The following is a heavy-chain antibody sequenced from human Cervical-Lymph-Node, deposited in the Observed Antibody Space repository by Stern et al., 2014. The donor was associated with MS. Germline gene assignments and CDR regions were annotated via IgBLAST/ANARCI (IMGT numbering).Heavy chain of an antibody. D-gene: IGHD1-7*01. CDR2: IIPIFSTT. CDR3: ARVRGNWNYDRKPAVDEAFDI. V-gene: IGHV1-69*01. J-gene: IGHJ3*02. Sequence: QVQLVQSGAEVKKPGSSVKVSCKDSGGTFSSYSFAWVRQAPGQGLEWMGGIIPIFSTTNYARRFQGKATITADESTSTAYMELTSLTSEDTAIYFCARVRGNWNYDRKPAVDEAFDIWGQGTMVTVSS. CDR1: GGTFSSYS.